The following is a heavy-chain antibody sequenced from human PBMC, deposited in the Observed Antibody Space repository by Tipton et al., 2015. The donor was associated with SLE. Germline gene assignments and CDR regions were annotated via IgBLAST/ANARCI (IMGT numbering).Heavy chain of an antibody. Sequence: TLSLTCTVSGGSISSSSYYWGWIRQPPGKGLEWIGSIYYSGSPYYNPSLKSRVTISVDTSKNQFSLKLSSVTAADTAVYYCAREFEGLYDSSGYYWGYWGQGTLVTVSS. D-gene: IGHD3-22*01. J-gene: IGHJ4*02. CDR2: IYYSGSP. CDR3: AREFEGLYDSSGYYWGY. CDR1: GGSISSSSYY. V-gene: IGHV4-39*07.